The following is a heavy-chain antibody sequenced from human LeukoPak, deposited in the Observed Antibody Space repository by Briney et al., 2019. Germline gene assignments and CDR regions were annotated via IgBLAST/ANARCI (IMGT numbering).Heavy chain of an antibody. J-gene: IGHJ4*02. CDR2: ISSRATYI. Sequence: GGSLRLSCGRSGFTFSSYTMNWVRQAPGEGLGWVASISSRATYIYYADSVRGRFTISRDDTKKSVFLHMNSLSAEDTALYFCASWDDYGDFVAFEYWGQGTLVTVSS. D-gene: IGHD4-17*01. V-gene: IGHV3-21*01. CDR1: GFTFSSYT. CDR3: ASWDDYGDFVAFEY.